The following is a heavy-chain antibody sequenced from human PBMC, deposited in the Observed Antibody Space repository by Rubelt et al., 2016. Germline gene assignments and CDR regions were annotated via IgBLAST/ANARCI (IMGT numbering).Heavy chain of an antibody. V-gene: IGHV4-38-2*02. CDR1: GYSISSGYY. CDR2: IYYSGST. CDR3: ARKVVDATRDVCDI. Sequence: QVQLQESGPGLVKPSETLSLTCTVSGYSISSGYYWGWIRQPPGKGLEWIGYIYYSGSTNYNPSLKSRVTISVDTSKNQFSLRVGSVTAEDAAMDYCARKVVDATRDVCDIWRQGTMVIVSS. J-gene: IGHJ3*02. D-gene: IGHD2-15*01.